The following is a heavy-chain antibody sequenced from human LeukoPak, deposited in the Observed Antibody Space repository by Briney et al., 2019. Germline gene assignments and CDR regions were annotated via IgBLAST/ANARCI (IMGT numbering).Heavy chain of an antibody. CDR2: IYHSGST. V-gene: IGHV4-30-2*01. J-gene: IGHJ6*03. CDR1: GGSISSGGYY. D-gene: IGHD2/OR15-2a*01. Sequence: SETLSLTCTVSGGSISSGGYYWSWIRQPQGKGLEWIGYIYHSGSTYYNPSLKSRVTISVDRSKNQFSLKLSSVTAADTAVYYCARDFPHFGYYYMDVWGKGTTVTVS. CDR3: ARDFPHFGYYYMDV.